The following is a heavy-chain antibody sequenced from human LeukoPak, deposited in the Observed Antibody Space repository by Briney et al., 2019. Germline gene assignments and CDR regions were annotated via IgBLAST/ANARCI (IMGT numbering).Heavy chain of an antibody. V-gene: IGHV4-59*08. CDR1: GGSISSYY. D-gene: IGHD3-22*01. J-gene: IGHJ3*02. CDR2: IYYSGST. Sequence: SETLSLTCTVSGGSISSYYWSWIRQPPGKGLEWIGYIYYSGSTNYNPSLKSRVTISVDTSKNQFSLKLSSVTAADTAVYYCARLNWYYYDSSGYSFGAFDIWGQGTMVTVSS. CDR3: ARLNWYYYDSSGYSFGAFDI.